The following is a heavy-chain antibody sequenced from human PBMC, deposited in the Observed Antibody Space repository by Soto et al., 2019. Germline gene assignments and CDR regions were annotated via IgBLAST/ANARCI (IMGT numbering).Heavy chain of an antibody. CDR1: GYSFTSYW. CDR2: IYPGDSDT. CDR3: ARQSSMVRGVDYYYYMDV. Sequence: PGESLKISCKGSGYSFTSYWIGWVRQMPGKGLEWMGIIYPGDSDTRYSPSFQGQVTISADKSISTAYLQWSSLKASDTAMYYCARQSSMVRGVDYYYYMDVWGKGTTVTVSS. V-gene: IGHV5-51*01. D-gene: IGHD3-10*01. J-gene: IGHJ6*03.